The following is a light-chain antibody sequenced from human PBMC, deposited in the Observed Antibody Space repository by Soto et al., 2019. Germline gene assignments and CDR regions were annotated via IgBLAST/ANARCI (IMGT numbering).Light chain of an antibody. Sequence: LMARSALSLPLALGEPASISCRSCQSLVHSDENTYVNCFQQRPGQSPRRLIYKVSNRDSGVPDRFSGSGSGTDFTLKISRVEAEDVGVYYCVQATQFPLTFGQGTRLEIK. CDR1: QSLVHSDENTY. J-gene: IGKJ5*01. CDR2: KVS. CDR3: VQATQFPLT. V-gene: IGKV2-30*02.